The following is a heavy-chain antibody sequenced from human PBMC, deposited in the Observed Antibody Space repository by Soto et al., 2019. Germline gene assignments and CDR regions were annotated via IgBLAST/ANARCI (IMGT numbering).Heavy chain of an antibody. CDR1: GFTFSSYG. V-gene: IGHV3-30*18. J-gene: IGHJ3*02. CDR3: AKGSPYSGSYDAFDI. Sequence: QVQLVESGGGVVQPGRSLRLSCAASGFTFSSYGMHWVRQAPGKGLEWVAVISYDGSNKYYADSVKGRFTISRDNSKNTLYLQMNSLRAEDTAVYYCAKGSPYSGSYDAFDIWGQGTMVTVSS. CDR2: ISYDGSNK. D-gene: IGHD1-26*01.